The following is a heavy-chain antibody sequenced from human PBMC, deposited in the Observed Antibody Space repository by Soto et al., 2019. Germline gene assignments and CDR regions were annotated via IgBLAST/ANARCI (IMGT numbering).Heavy chain of an antibody. CDR2: IYSDGAT. Sequence: SETLSLTCNVSGGPISNYYWSWVRQPAGKGLEWVGRIYSDGATNYSPSLKSRVFMSLDMSGNQFSLQLNSVTAADTAVYYCSRVGCSNSNCQTRGMDVWGQGTTVTVSS. V-gene: IGHV4-4*07. J-gene: IGHJ6*02. CDR3: SRVGCSNSNCQTRGMDV. CDR1: GGPISNYY. D-gene: IGHD2-2*01.